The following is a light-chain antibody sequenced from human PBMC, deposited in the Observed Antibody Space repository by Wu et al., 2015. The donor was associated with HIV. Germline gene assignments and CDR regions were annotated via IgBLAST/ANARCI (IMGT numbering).Light chain of an antibody. CDR2: AVS. CDR1: QSVSSGY. J-gene: IGKJ2*03. V-gene: IGKV3-20*01. CDR3: HHYGTSPHS. Sequence: EIVLTQSPGTLSLSPGERATLSCRASQSVSSGYLAWYQQKPGQAPSLLIYAVSSRATGVPDRFSGSGSGTDFSLAITRLEPEDFAVYYCHHYGTSPHSFGLGDQAGD.